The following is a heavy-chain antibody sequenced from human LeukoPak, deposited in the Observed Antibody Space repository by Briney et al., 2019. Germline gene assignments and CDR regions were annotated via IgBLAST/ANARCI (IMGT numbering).Heavy chain of an antibody. Sequence: SETLSLTCTVSGGSISSSSYYWGWIRQPPGKGLEWIGSIYYSGTTYYNPSLNSRVTISVDTPKNQFSLKLSSVTAADTAVYYCARGEVTLDYWGQGTMVTVSS. V-gene: IGHV4-39*01. CDR2: IYYSGTT. D-gene: IGHD3-10*01. CDR1: GGSISSSSYY. J-gene: IGHJ4*02. CDR3: ARGEVTLDY.